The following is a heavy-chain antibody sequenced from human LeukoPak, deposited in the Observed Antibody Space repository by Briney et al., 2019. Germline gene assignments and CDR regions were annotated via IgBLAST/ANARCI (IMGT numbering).Heavy chain of an antibody. V-gene: IGHV3-74*01. CDR3: GRDLGGRSGY. CDR2: INEDGSIT. J-gene: IGHJ4*02. CDR1: GFSFSGHW. D-gene: IGHD1-26*01. Sequence: GGSLRLSCTASGFSFSGHWMHWVRQVPGEGLVWVSRINEDGSITNYADSVKGRFSISRDNAENTLYLQMNSLRAEDTAVYYCGRDLGGRSGYWGQGTLVTVSS.